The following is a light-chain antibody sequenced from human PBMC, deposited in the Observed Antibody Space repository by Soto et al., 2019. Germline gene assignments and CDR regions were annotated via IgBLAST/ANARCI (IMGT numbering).Light chain of an antibody. CDR1: QDISNF. J-gene: IGKJ4*01. CDR2: DAS. Sequence: DIEVTQYTSSLSASVGDRVTITCQASQDISNFLNWYQQKPGKAPNLLIYDASNLETGVPSRFSGSGSGTDFTLTISSLQPEDFATYFCQQSYKPPTPFCGGSNVDI. V-gene: IGKV1-33*01. CDR3: QQSYKPPTP.